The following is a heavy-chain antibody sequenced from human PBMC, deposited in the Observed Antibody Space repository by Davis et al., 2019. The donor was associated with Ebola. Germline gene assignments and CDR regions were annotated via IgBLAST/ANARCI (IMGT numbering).Heavy chain of an antibody. J-gene: IGHJ5*02. CDR1: GFTFSGSA. CDR3: TPGGYYGSGSYYNWFDP. D-gene: IGHD3-10*01. CDR2: IRSKANSYAT. V-gene: IGHV3-73*01. Sequence: GGSLRLSCAASGFTFSGSAMHWVRQASGKGLEWVGRIRSKANSYATAYAASVKGRFTISRDDSKNTAYLQMNSLKTEDTAVYDCTPGGYYGSGSYYNWFDPWGQGTLVTVSS.